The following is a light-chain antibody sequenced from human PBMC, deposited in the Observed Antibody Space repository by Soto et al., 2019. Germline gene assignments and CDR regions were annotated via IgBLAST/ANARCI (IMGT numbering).Light chain of an antibody. CDR2: KAS. CDR1: QSISSW. V-gene: IGKV1-5*03. CDR3: QQYNSYSPYS. Sequence: DIQMTQSPSTLSASVGDRVTITCRASQSISSWLAWYQQKPGKAPKLLIYKASNLESGVPSRFSGSGSGTEFTLTISSLQPDDLATYSCQQYNSYSPYSFGQGTKLEIE. J-gene: IGKJ2*03.